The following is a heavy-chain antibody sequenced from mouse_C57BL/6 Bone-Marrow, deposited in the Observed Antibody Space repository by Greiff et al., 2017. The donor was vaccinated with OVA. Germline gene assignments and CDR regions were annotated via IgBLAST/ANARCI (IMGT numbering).Heavy chain of an antibody. J-gene: IGHJ2*01. V-gene: IGHV1-52*01. CDR3: ARLVYYAPY. CDR1: GYTFTSYW. D-gene: IGHD2-1*01. Sequence: QVQLQQPGAEPVRPGSSVKLSCKASGYTFTSYWMHWVKQRPIQGLEWIGNIDPSDSETHYNQKFKDKATLTVDKSSSTAYMQLSSLTSEDSAVYYCARLVYYAPYWGQGTTLTVSS. CDR2: IDPSDSET.